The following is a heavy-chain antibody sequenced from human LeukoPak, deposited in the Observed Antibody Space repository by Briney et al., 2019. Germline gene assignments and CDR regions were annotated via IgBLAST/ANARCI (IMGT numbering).Heavy chain of an antibody. CDR2: ISSSSSYI. CDR1: GFTFSSYS. J-gene: IGHJ6*03. D-gene: IGHD3-10*01. CDR3: ARVGTMVRGVIDTDPCNYMDV. V-gene: IGHV3-21*01. Sequence: GGSLRLSCAASGFTFSSYSMNWVRQAPGKGLEWVSSISSSSSYIYYADSVKGRFTIARDIAKNSLYLQMNSLRAEDTAVYYCARVGTMVRGVIDTDPCNYMDVWGKGTAYTVSS.